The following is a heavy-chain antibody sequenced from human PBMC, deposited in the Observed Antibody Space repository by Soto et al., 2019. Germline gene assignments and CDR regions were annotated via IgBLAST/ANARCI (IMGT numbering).Heavy chain of an antibody. Sequence: GGSLRLSCAASGFTFSGYAMSWVRKAPGKGLEWVSVIHGGGNSAYYADSVKGRFTISRDNSKSIAYLQMNSLKTEDTAVYYCTRSITMIVVVIPADYWGQGTLVTVSS. CDR2: IHGGGNSA. D-gene: IGHD3-22*01. J-gene: IGHJ4*02. CDR1: GFTFSGYA. CDR3: TRSITMIVVVIPADY. V-gene: IGHV3-23*01.